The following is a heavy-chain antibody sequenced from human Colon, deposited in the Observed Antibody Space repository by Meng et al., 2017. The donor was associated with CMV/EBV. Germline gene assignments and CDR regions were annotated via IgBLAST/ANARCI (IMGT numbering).Heavy chain of an antibody. D-gene: IGHD6-19*01. J-gene: IGHJ6*02. V-gene: IGHV3-23*01. CDR2: ISSAGDEI. CDR3: AKVYSSGWDDGMDV. Sequence: GESLKISCAFSGISFKSYAMSWVRQAPGQGLEWVAVISSAGDEIYYADSVKGRFTISRDNAKNSLYLQMNSLRAEDTAVYYCAKVYSSGWDDGMDVWGQGTTVTVSS. CDR1: GISFKSYA.